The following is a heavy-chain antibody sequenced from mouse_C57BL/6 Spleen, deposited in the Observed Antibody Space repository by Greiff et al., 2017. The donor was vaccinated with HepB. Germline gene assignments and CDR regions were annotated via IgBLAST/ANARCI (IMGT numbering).Heavy chain of an antibody. D-gene: IGHD1-1*01. Sequence: VKLVESGAELVRPGASVTLSCKASGYTFTDYEMHWVKQTPVHGLEWIGAIDPETGGTAYNQKFKGKAILTADKSSSTAYMELRSLTSEDSAVYYCTSGDYYGSSPWFAYWGQGTLVTVSA. J-gene: IGHJ3*01. CDR3: TSGDYYGSSPWFAY. CDR2: IDPETGGT. CDR1: GYTFTDYE. V-gene: IGHV1-15*01.